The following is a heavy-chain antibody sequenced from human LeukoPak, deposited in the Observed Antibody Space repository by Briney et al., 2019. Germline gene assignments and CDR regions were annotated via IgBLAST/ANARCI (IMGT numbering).Heavy chain of an antibody. CDR2: ISGSGGST. J-gene: IGHJ6*03. CDR1: GFTFSSYA. D-gene: IGHD2-15*01. CDR3: AKTGGGPKSDIVGGWLNYYMDV. V-gene: IGHV3-23*01. Sequence: GGSLRLSCAASGFTFSSYAMSWVRQAPGKGLEWVSAISGSGGSTYYADSVKGRFTISRDNSKNTLYLQMNSLRAEDTAVYYCAKTGGGPKSDIVGGWLNYYMDVWGKGTTVTVSS.